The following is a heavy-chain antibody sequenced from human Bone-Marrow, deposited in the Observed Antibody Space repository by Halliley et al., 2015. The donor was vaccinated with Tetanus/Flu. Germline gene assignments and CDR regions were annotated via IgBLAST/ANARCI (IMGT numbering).Heavy chain of an antibody. CDR3: ARRRYNSNGDTFDI. D-gene: IGHD1-20*01. J-gene: IGHJ3*02. V-gene: IGHV4-59*08. CDR2: FFCGGAT. Sequence: EYFFCGGATNYTPPLKGRVAISITTSKTHFSLTRSCVTAADTAIYYCARRRYNSNGDTFDIWGQGTMVTVSS.